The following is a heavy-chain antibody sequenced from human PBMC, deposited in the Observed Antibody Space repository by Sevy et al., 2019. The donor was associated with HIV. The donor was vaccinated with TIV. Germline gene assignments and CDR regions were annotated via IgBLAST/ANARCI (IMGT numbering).Heavy chain of an antibody. Sequence: GGSLRLSCAASGFTFSTYAMNWVRQAPGKGLEWVSSISNNGATTYYTDSVKDRFTISRDNSKNMVYLQMNSLRSEDTAVYYFATLEDYSFPLDCWGQGALVTVSS. J-gene: IGHJ4*02. D-gene: IGHD2-15*01. CDR2: ISNNGATT. CDR1: GFTFSTYA. V-gene: IGHV3-23*01. CDR3: ATLEDYSFPLDC.